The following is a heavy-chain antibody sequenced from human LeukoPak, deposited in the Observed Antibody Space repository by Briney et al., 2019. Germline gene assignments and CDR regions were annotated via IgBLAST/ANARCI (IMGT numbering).Heavy chain of an antibody. V-gene: IGHV4-39*01. CDR2: IYYSGST. Sequence: SETLSLTCTVSGGSISSSSYYWGWIRQPPGKGLEWIGSIYYSGSTYYNPSLKSRVTISVDTSKNQFSLKLSSVTAADTAVYYCARKCLVRANWFAPSGQGTLATVSS. D-gene: IGHD6-13*01. J-gene: IGHJ5*02. CDR1: GGSISSSSYY. CDR3: ARKCLVRANWFAP.